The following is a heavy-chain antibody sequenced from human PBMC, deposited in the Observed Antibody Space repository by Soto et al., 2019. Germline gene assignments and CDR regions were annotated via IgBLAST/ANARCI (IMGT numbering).Heavy chain of an antibody. CDR3: AKHRGDYVWGSYRYTSNYFDY. D-gene: IGHD3-16*02. V-gene: IGHV3-23*01. J-gene: IGHJ4*02. CDR2: ISGSGGST. Sequence: GFLRLSCAASVLTFSSYAMSSVRQAPGKGVECVSAISGSGGSTYYADSVKGRFTISRDNSKNTLYLKMNRMRAEDTAVYYCAKHRGDYVWGSYRYTSNYFDYLGKGTLVTVSS. CDR1: VLTFSSYA.